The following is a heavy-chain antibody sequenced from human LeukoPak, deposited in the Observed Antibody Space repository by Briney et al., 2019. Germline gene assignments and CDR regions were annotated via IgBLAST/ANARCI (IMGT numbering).Heavy chain of an antibody. D-gene: IGHD3-3*01. CDR3: ARVVKDYYDFWSGYYGMDV. V-gene: IGHV1-69*13. CDR2: IIPIFGTA. Sequence: SVKVSCKASGGTFSSYAISWVRQAPGQGLEWMGGIIPIFGTANYAQKFQGRVTITADESTGTAYMELSSLRSEDTAVYYCARVVKDYYDFWSGYYGMDVWGQGTTVTVSS. J-gene: IGHJ6*02. CDR1: GGTFSSYA.